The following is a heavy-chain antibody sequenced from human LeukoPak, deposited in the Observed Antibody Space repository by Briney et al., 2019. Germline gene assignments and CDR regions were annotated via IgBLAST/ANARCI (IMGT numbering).Heavy chain of an antibody. Sequence: ASVKVSCKVSGYTLTELSMHWVRQAPGNGLEWMGGFDTEDGETIYAQKFQGRVTMTEDTSTDTAYMELSSLRSEDTAVYYCATAPIGVVPAAIRHFRGHYYYYMDVWGKGTTVTVSS. J-gene: IGHJ6*03. D-gene: IGHD2-2*02. V-gene: IGHV1-24*01. CDR1: GYTLTELS. CDR2: FDTEDGET. CDR3: ATAPIGVVPAAIRHFRGHYYYYMDV.